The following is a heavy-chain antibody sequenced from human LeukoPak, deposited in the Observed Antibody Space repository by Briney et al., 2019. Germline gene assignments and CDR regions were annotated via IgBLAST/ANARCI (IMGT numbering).Heavy chain of an antibody. Sequence: SVTVSCKASGGTFSSYAISWVRQAPGQGLEWMGGIIPIFGTANHAQKFQGRVTITADESTSTAYMELSSLRSEDTAVYYCARDVDIVATKDYYYYGMDVWGQGTTVTVSS. V-gene: IGHV1-69*13. J-gene: IGHJ6*02. D-gene: IGHD5-12*01. CDR2: IIPIFGTA. CDR3: ARDVDIVATKDYYYYGMDV. CDR1: GGTFSSYA.